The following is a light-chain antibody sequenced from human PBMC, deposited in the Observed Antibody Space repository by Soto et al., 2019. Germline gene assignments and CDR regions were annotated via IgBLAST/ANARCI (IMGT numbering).Light chain of an antibody. Sequence: EIVLTQSPATLSLSPGERATLSCRASQSVSTYLAWYQQKPGQAPRLLIYDTSNRATGIPARFSGSGSGTDFTLTISSLEPEDFAVYYCQQRNNWPPIFTFGPGTRVDIK. CDR3: QQRNNWPPIFT. CDR1: QSVSTY. CDR2: DTS. V-gene: IGKV3-11*01. J-gene: IGKJ3*01.